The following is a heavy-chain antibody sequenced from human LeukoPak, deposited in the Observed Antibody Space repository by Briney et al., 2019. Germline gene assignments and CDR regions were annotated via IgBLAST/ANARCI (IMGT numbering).Heavy chain of an antibody. CDR1: GGSISSGAYY. D-gene: IGHD1-14*01. V-gene: IGHV4-31*03. CDR3: ARDRASSGTSINWFDP. Sequence: PSQTLSLTCTVSGGSISSGAYYWSWIRPHPGQGLEWIGYIYYSGSTYYNPSLKSRVTISVDTSKIQFSLKLSSMTAADTAVYYCARDRASSGTSINWFDPWGQGTLVTVSS. J-gene: IGHJ5*02. CDR2: IYYSGST.